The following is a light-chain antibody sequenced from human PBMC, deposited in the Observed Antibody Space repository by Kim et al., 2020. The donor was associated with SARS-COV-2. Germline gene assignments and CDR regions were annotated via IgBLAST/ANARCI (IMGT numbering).Light chain of an antibody. CDR3: QQRSNWPLT. J-gene: IGKJ4*01. Sequence: LSPGETATRSCRASQSVSSSLAWDPLTPGQAPRLLIYEASNRATGIPARFSGSGSGTDFTLTISSLEPEDFAVYYCQQRSNWPLTFGGGTKVDIK. V-gene: IGKV3-11*01. CDR1: QSVSSS. CDR2: EAS.